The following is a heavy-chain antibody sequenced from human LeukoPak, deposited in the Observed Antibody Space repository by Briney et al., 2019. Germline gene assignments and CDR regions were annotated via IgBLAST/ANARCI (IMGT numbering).Heavy chain of an antibody. CDR2: IIPIFGKT. CDR1: GVTFSSYG. Sequence: SVKVSCKASGVTFSSYGITWVRQAPGQGLEWMGGIIPIFGKTNYAQKFQGRVTITADESTSTAYLEVNSLTSADTAMYYCARDYDSSGPQKNFFDFWGQGTLVTVSS. J-gene: IGHJ4*02. D-gene: IGHD3-22*01. V-gene: IGHV1-69*13. CDR3: ARDYDSSGPQKNFFDF.